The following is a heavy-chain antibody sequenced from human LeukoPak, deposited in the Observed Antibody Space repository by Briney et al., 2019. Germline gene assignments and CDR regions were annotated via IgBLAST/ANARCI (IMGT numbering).Heavy chain of an antibody. Sequence: ASVKVSCKASGYTFTAYYMYWVRQAPGQGLEWMGRINPNSGGTNYAQKFQGRVTMTRDTSISTAYMELSRLRSDDTAVYYCARDQEGIAVPGKKGRAFDPWGQGTLVTVSS. CDR1: GYTFTAYY. J-gene: IGHJ5*02. V-gene: IGHV1-2*02. CDR3: ARDQEGIAVPGKKGRAFDP. CDR2: INPNSGGT. D-gene: IGHD6-19*01.